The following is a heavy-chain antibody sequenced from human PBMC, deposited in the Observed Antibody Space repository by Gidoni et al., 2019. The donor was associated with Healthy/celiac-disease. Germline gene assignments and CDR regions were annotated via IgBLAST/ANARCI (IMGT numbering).Heavy chain of an antibody. V-gene: IGHV3-7*03. Sequence: EVQLVESGGGLVQPGGSLRLSCAASGFTFSSYWMSWVRQAPGKGLEWVANIKQDGSEKYYVDSVKGRFTISRDNAKNSLYLQMNSLRAEDTAVYYCARVPPAASLYYFDYWGQGTLVTVSS. CDR3: ARVPPAASLYYFDY. CDR1: GFTFSSYW. D-gene: IGHD2-2*01. CDR2: IKQDGSEK. J-gene: IGHJ4*02.